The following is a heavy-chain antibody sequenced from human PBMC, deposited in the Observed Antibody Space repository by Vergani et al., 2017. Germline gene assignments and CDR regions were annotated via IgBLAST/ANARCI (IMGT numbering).Heavy chain of an antibody. Sequence: VQLVESGGGLVKPGGSLRLSCAASGFSFGNYAMHWVRQAPGKGVAWVGVISYDETEKKYADSVNGRFTISRDNSTKMMSQQMNHLRVEETALYYCGGGGKGIIMVVPSTHLWGQGTQVSGS. V-gene: IGHV3-30-3*01. J-gene: IGHJ4*02. CDR3: GGGGKGIIMVVPSTHL. CDR1: GFSFGNYA. D-gene: IGHD2-15*01. CDR2: ISYDETEK.